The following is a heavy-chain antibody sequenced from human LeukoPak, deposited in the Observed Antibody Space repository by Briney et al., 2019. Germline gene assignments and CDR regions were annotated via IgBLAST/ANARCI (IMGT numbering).Heavy chain of an antibody. V-gene: IGHV1-2*02. CDR3: ARASFWESPINWFAP. Sequence: ASVKVSCKASGYTFTGYYMHWVRQAPGQGLEWVGSINPKNGGSNYAQKFQGRVTMTRDRSISTAYMELSRLTSDDTAVYYCARASFWESPINWFAPWGQGTLVTVSS. CDR2: INPKNGGS. D-gene: IGHD3-16*01. J-gene: IGHJ5*02. CDR1: GYTFTGYY.